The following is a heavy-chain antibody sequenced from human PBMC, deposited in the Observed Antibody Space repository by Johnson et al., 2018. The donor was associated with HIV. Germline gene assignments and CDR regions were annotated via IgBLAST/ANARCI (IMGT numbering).Heavy chain of an antibody. CDR1: GFTFTDYY. CDR3: ARMYSSGWYDLRVVYAFDI. D-gene: IGHD6-19*01. V-gene: IGHV3-11*04. Sequence: QVQLVESGGGLVKPGASLRLSCAASGFTFTDYYMSWIRQAPGQGLEWVSYISSSGSTLSYADSVKGRFTISRDNAKNSLYLQMNSLRAEDTAVYYCARMYSSGWYDLRVVYAFDIWGQGTMVTVSS. J-gene: IGHJ3*02. CDR2: ISSSGSTL.